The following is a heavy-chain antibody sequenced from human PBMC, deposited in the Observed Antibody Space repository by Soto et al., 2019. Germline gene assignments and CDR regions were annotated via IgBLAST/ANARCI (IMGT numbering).Heavy chain of an antibody. V-gene: IGHV1-69*02. CDR2: IIPILGIA. CDR1: GGTFSSYT. CDR3: ARTDTAMVDYYYYMGV. Sequence: QVQLVQSGAEVKKPGSSVKVSCKASGGTFSSYTISWVRQAPGQGLEWMGRIIPILGIANYAQKFQGRVTITADKSTSTAYMELSSLRSEDTAVYYCARTDTAMVDYYYYMGVWGKGTTVTVSS. D-gene: IGHD5-18*01. J-gene: IGHJ6*03.